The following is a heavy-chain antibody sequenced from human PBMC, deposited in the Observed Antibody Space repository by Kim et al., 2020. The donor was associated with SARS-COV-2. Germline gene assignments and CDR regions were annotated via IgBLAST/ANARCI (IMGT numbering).Heavy chain of an antibody. CDR3: AREDTAMVYYYGMDV. CDR1: GGTFSSYA. V-gene: IGHV1-69*13. CDR2: IIPIFGTA. D-gene: IGHD5-18*01. J-gene: IGHJ6*02. Sequence: SVKVSCKASGGTFSSYAISWVRQAPGQGLEWMGGIIPIFGTANYAQKFQGRVTITADESTSTAYMELSSLRSEDTAVYYCAREDTAMVYYYGMDVWGQGTTVPVSS.